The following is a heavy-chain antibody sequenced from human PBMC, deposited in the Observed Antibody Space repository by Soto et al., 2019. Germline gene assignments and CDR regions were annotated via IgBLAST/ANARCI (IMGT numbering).Heavy chain of an antibody. D-gene: IGHD5-12*01. CDR2: INIGSGNT. CDR3: ARDGGDCGYRLIYYYYIGLDV. V-gene: IGHV1-3*05. Sequence: QVQLVQSGAEEKQPGASVRLSCKASGYDFSSYATHWVRQAPGQRLEWRGWINIGSGNTEYSQNFQDRITITRDTSSSTVYMELNSLKSEDTAVYYCARDGGDCGYRLIYYYYIGLDVWGQGTMVNVSS. J-gene: IGHJ6*02. CDR1: GYDFSSYA.